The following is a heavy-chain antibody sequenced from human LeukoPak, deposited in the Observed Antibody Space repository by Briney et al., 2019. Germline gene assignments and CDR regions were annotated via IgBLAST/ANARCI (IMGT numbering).Heavy chain of an antibody. CDR2: INPNSGGT. J-gene: IGHJ5*02. CDR1: GYTFTGNY. V-gene: IGHV1-2*02. D-gene: IGHD3-16*01. CDR3: ARDQAPRMITFGGPRRWFDP. Sequence: GASVKVSCKASGYTFTGNYIHWVRQAPGQGLEWMGWINPNSGGTNYAQKFQGRVTMTRDTSISTAYMELSRLRSDDTAVYYCARDQAPRMITFGGPRRWFDPWGQGTLVTVSS.